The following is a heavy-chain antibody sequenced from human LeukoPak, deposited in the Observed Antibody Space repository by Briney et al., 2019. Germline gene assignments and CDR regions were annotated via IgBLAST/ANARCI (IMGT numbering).Heavy chain of an antibody. J-gene: IGHJ4*02. CDR1: GFTFSSYS. CDR2: IWYDGSNK. D-gene: IGHD5-24*01. Sequence: GGSLRLSCAASGFTFSSYSMNWVRQAPGKGLEWVAVIWYDGSNKYYADSVKGRFTISRDNSKNTLYLQMNSLRAEDTAVYYCARGAMATITSPRFDYWGQGTLVTVSS. V-gene: IGHV3-33*08. CDR3: ARGAMATITSPRFDY.